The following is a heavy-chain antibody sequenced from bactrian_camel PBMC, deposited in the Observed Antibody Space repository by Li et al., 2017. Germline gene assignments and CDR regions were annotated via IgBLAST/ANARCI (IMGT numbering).Heavy chain of an antibody. CDR3: AADNVNLQLARHYSY. J-gene: IGHJ4*01. V-gene: IGHV3S53*01. D-gene: IGHD7*01. Sequence: HVQLVESGGGSVQAGGSLRLSCAASGYSVSTGYMAWFRQAPGKEREGVAAIERAGAPTYTYAVAGRFTISKDNVKNTLYLQMNDLKSEDTAMYYCAADNVNLQLARHYSYWGQGTQVTVS. CDR1: GYSVSTGY. CDR2: IERAGAP.